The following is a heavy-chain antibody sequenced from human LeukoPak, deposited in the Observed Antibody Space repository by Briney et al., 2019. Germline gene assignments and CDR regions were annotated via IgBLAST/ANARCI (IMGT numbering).Heavy chain of an antibody. CDR1: GLTFSPYA. V-gene: IGHV3-30*01. CDR3: ARGPGPIAGAKNPFDI. CDR2: LSYDGSNK. J-gene: IGHJ3*02. Sequence: GRSLTLSCAASGLTFSPYAMHWLRQAPGKGLEWVAVLSYDGSNKYYADSVKGRFTISGDKSKNTLYLQMNSLRPEDTAFYYCARGPGPIAGAKNPFDIWGQGTMVTVSS. D-gene: IGHD1-26*01.